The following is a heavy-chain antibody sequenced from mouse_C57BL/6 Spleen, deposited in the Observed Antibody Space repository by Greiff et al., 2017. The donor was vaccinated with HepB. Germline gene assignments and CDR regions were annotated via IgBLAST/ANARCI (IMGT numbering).Heavy chain of an antibody. J-gene: IGHJ3*01. CDR3: ARQSPYDYDGAGFAY. Sequence: QVQLQQSGPGLVAPSQSLSITCTVSGFSLTSYGVHWVRQPPGKGLEWLVVIWSDGSTTYNSALKSRLSISKDNSKSQVFLKMNSLQTDDTAMYYCARQSPYDYDGAGFAYWGQGTLVTVSA. V-gene: IGHV2-6-1*01. CDR1: GFSLTSYG. CDR2: IWSDGST. D-gene: IGHD2-4*01.